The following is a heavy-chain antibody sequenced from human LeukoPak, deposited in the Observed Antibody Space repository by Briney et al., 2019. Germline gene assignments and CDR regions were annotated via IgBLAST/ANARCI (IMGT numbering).Heavy chain of an antibody. V-gene: IGHV1-69*04. J-gene: IGHJ4*02. D-gene: IGHD6-19*01. CDR1: GGTFSSYA. Sequence: SVKVSCKASGGTFSSYAIGWVRQAPGQGLEWMGRIIPILGIANYAQKFQGRVTITADKSTSTAYMELSSLRSEDTAVYYCARERNQWLADDYWGQGTLVTVSS. CDR3: ARERNQWLADDY. CDR2: IIPILGIA.